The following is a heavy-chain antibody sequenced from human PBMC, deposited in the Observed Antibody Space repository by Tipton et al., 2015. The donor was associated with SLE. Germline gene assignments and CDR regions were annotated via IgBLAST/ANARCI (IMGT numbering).Heavy chain of an antibody. V-gene: IGHV4-59*08. CDR3: AREMAGRYYFDY. CDR1: TASISSYY. J-gene: IGHJ4*02. D-gene: IGHD5-24*01. Sequence: TLSLTCTVSTASISSYYRSWIRQPPGKGLEWIGYVHHSGTTNYNPSLKSRVTMSLDTSKRQFSLELSSVTAADTAVYYCAREMAGRYYFDYWGQGTLVTVSS. CDR2: VHHSGTT.